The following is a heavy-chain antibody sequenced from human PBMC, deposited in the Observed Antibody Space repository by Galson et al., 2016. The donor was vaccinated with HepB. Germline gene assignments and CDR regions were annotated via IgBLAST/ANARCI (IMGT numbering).Heavy chain of an antibody. D-gene: IGHD2-2*01. CDR3: AGGDHCTSTSCYEREYYYYGLDV. CDR1: GFTFSSYW. V-gene: IGHV3-7*03. Sequence: SLRLSCAASGFTFSSYWMSWVRQAPGKGLEWVADIKEDGSEKYYVDSVKGRFTISRDNAKNSLYLQMNSLRAEDTAVYYCAGGDHCTSTSCYEREYYYYGLDVWGRGTTVTVPS. J-gene: IGHJ6*02. CDR2: IKEDGSEK.